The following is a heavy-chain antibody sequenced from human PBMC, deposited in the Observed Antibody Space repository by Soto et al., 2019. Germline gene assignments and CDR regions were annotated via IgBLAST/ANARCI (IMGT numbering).Heavy chain of an antibody. D-gene: IGHD3-9*01. J-gene: IGHJ4*02. CDR2: ISSSSSYI. CDR1: GFTSSSYS. Sequence: PGGSLRLSCAASGFTSSSYSMNWVRQAPGKGLEWVSSISSSSSYIYYADSVKGRFTISRDNAKNSLYLQMNSLRAEDTAVYYCARDYYDILTGYYNVAPFDYWGQGTLVTVLL. CDR3: ARDYYDILTGYYNVAPFDY. V-gene: IGHV3-21*01.